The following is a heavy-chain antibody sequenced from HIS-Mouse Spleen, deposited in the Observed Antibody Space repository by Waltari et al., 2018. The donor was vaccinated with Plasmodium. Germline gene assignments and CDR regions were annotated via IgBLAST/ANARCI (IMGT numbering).Heavy chain of an antibody. Sequence: EVQLVESGGGLVKPGGSLRLSCAASGLTFSRYRMNWVRQAPGKGLEWVSSISSSSSYKYYADSVKGRFTISRDNAKNSLYLQMNSLRAEDTAVYYCARDHNWNYDYWGQGTLVTVSS. CDR3: ARDHNWNYDY. J-gene: IGHJ4*02. CDR1: GLTFSRYR. V-gene: IGHV3-21*01. CDR2: ISSSSSYK. D-gene: IGHD1-7*01.